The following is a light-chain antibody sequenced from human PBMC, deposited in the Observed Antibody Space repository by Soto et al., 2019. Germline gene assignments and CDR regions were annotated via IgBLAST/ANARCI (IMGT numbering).Light chain of an antibody. CDR1: QSICSTY. CDR3: HQYGCSPIT. J-gene: IGKJ5*01. Sequence: EIVLTQSPGTLSLSPGERATLSCRASQSICSTYLAWYQQMPGQAPRLLIYDVSTRATGIPDRFSGSGSGTDFTLTITRLEPEDFAVYYCHQYGCSPITFGQGTRLEIK. V-gene: IGKV3-20*01. CDR2: DVS.